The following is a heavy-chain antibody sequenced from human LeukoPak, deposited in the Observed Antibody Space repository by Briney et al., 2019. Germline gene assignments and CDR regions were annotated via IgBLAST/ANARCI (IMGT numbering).Heavy chain of an antibody. CDR2: ISDSGGGT. J-gene: IGHJ4*02. D-gene: IGHD6-19*01. CDR3: AKEASRGGYTCLDY. Sequence: PGGSLRLSCAASGFTYSRYAMSWVRQAPGKGLEWVSDISDSGGGTYYADSVKGRFTNSRDNSKNTLDLQMNSLRADDTAVYYCAKEASRGGYTCLDYWGQGTLVTVSS. V-gene: IGHV3-23*01. CDR1: GFTYSRYA.